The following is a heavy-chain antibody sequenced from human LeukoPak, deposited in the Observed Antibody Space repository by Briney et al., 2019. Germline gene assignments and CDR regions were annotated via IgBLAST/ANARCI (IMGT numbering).Heavy chain of an antibody. CDR3: ARDGGAAAMFWFDP. CDR2: ISGSGGST. CDR1: GFTFSSYG. D-gene: IGHD2-2*01. J-gene: IGHJ5*02. Sequence: GRSLRLSCAASGFTFSSYGMSWVRQAPGKGLEWVSAISGSGGSTYYADSVKGRFTISRDNSKNTLYLQMNSLRAEDTAVYYCARDGGAAAMFWFDPWGQGTLVTVSS. V-gene: IGHV3-23*01.